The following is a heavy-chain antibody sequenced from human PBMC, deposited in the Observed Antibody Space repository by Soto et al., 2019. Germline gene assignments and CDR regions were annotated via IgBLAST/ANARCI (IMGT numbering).Heavy chain of an antibody. V-gene: IGHV1-24*01. D-gene: IGHD1-26*01. CDR1: GYTLTELS. CDR3: ATYSGSYRPRGNYWFDP. J-gene: IGHJ5*02. CDR2: FDPEDGET. Sequence: QVQLVQSGAEVKKPGASVKVSCKVSGYTLTELSMHWVRQAPAKGLEWMGGFDPEDGETIYAQKFQGRVTMTEDTSTDTAYMELSSLRSEDTAVYYCATYSGSYRPRGNYWFDPWGQGTLVTVSS.